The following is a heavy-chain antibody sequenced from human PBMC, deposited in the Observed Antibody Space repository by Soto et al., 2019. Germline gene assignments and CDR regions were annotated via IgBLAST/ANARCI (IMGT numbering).Heavy chain of an antibody. D-gene: IGHD2-21*01. CDR2: ISYDGSNE. J-gene: IGHJ4*02. CDR3: ARASNCGNYYFDS. CDR1: GFTFSSYA. V-gene: IGHV3-30-3*01. Sequence: GGSLRLSCAASGFTFSSYAMHWVRQAPGKGLEWVAVISYDGSNEYYADSVKGRFTISRDNSKNTLYLQMNSLRAEDTAVYYCARASNCGNYYFDSWGQGTLVTVSS.